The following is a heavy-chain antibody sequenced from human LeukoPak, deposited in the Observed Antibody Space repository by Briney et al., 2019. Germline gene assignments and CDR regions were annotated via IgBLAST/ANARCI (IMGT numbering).Heavy chain of an antibody. Sequence: GGSLRLSCAASGFTFTTYWMSWVRQAPGKGLGWVASINQDGTEKYYVDSVKGRFTISRDYAKKSLFLQMNSLRAEDTAVYYCASELAYCGGDCSSAFDTWGQGTMVTVSS. CDR3: ASELAYCGGDCSSAFDT. CDR1: GFTFTTYW. CDR2: INQDGTEK. J-gene: IGHJ3*02. V-gene: IGHV3-7*01. D-gene: IGHD2-21*02.